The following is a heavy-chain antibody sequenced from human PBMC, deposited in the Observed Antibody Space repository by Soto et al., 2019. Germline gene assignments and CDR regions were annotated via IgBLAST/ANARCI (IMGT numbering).Heavy chain of an antibody. CDR1: GYTFTGYY. D-gene: IGHD6-13*01. CDR2: INPNSGGT. V-gene: IGHV1-2*02. CDR3: ARVPVRIAAADTYNYYYGMDV. Sequence: DSVKVSCKASGYTFTGYYMHWVRQAPGQGLEWMGWINPNSGGTNYAQKFQGRVTMTRDTSISTAYMELSRLRSDDTAVHYCARVPVRIAAADTYNYYYGMDVWGQGTTVTVSS. J-gene: IGHJ6*02.